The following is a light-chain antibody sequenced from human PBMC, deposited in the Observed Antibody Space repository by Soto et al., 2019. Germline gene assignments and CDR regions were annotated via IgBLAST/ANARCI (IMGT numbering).Light chain of an antibody. CDR2: AAP. CDR1: QGISSY. CDR3: QQYNNWPRT. Sequence: DIQLTQSPTFLSGSVGDRVTITCVASQGISSYLAWYQQRAGKAPKFLMYAAPTLQNGVPSRFSGSGSGTEFTLTISSLQPDDFAVYYCQQYNNWPRTFGQGTRLEI. J-gene: IGKJ5*01. V-gene: IGKV1-9*01.